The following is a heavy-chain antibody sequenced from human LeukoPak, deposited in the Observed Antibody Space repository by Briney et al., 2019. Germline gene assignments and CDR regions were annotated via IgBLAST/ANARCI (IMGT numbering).Heavy chain of an antibody. CDR3: ARVRDPYYYMDV. V-gene: IGHV4-59*12. J-gene: IGHJ6*03. CDR2: ISYIGST. CDR1: GGSISSSY. Sequence: SETLSLTCTVSGGSISSSYWSWIRQPPGKGLEWIGYISYIGSTNYNPSLKSRVTISVDTSKNQFSLKLSSVTAADTAMFYCARVRDPYYYMDVWGKGTTVTVSS. D-gene: IGHD5-24*01.